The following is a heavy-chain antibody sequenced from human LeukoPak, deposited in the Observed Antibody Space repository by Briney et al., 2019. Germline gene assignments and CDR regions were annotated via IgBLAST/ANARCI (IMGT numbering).Heavy chain of an antibody. V-gene: IGHV1-8*01. CDR3: ARGNSKRYCSGGSCYWFDP. J-gene: IGHJ5*02. CDR2: MNPNSGNT. D-gene: IGHD2-15*01. CDR1: EYTFTSYD. Sequence: ASVKVSCKASEYTFTSYDIYWVRQATGQGFEWMGWMNPNSGNTGYVQKFQGRVTMTRNTSISTAYMELSSLRSQDTAVYYCARGNSKRYCSGGSCYWFDPWGQGTLVTVSS.